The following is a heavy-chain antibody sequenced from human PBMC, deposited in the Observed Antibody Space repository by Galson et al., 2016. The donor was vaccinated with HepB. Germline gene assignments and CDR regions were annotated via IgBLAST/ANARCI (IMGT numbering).Heavy chain of an antibody. CDR2: IKEDGSDK. J-gene: IGHJ6*02. V-gene: IGHV3-7*01. Sequence: SLRLSCAASGFTFSSHWMTWVRQAPGKGPEWVASIKEDGSDKPYEDSVRGRFTISRDNAKNSLYLQMNSLRVEDTAVYYCARRLNMIRAVGRGYGMDVWGQGTTVTVSS. CDR1: GFTFSSHW. CDR3: ARRLNMIRAVGRGYGMDV. D-gene: IGHD3-10*01.